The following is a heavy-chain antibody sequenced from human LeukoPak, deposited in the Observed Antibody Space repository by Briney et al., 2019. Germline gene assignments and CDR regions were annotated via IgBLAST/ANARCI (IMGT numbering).Heavy chain of an antibody. J-gene: IGHJ4*02. V-gene: IGHV4-34*01. D-gene: IGHD5-18*01. CDR1: GGSFSGYY. CDR2: INHSGST. CDR3: ARGQLWCNY. Sequence: PSETLSLTCAVYGGSFSGYYWSWIRQPPGKGLEWIGEINHSGSTNYNPPLKSRVTISVDTSKNQFSLKLSSVTAADTAVYYCARGQLWCNYWGQGTLVTVSS.